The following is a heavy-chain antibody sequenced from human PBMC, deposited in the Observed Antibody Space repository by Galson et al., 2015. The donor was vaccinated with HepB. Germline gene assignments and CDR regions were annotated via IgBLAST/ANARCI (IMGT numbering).Heavy chain of an antibody. Sequence: SLRLSCAASGFTFSTYWMHWVRQAPGKGLVWVSRINSDGSSTTYADSVKGRFTISRDNAKNTLYLQMNSLRAEDTAVYYCAREDSSGWDRIDYWGQGTLVTVSS. V-gene: IGHV3-74*01. CDR2: INSDGSST. CDR1: GFTFSTYW. D-gene: IGHD6-19*01. J-gene: IGHJ4*02. CDR3: AREDSSGWDRIDY.